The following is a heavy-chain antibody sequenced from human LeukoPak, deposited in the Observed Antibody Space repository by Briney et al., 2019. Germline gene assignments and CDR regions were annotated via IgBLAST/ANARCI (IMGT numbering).Heavy chain of an antibody. CDR1: GGSISSYY. Sequence: SETLSLTCTVSGGSISSYYWSWIRPPPGKGLEWIGYIHYSGSTNYNPSLKSRVTISVDTSKNQFSLKLSSVTAADTAVYYCARVGRDGYNDYLDYWGQGTLVTVPS. V-gene: IGHV4-59*01. D-gene: IGHD5-24*01. CDR3: ARVGRDGYNDYLDY. J-gene: IGHJ4*02. CDR2: IHYSGST.